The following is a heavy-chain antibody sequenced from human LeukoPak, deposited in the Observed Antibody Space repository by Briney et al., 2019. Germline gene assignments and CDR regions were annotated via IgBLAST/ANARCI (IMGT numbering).Heavy chain of an antibody. CDR2: IFPIFGTA. D-gene: IGHD2-21*01. CDR3: ATATYCGGDCCPRAFDI. CDR1: GGTFSSYA. J-gene: IGHJ3*02. V-gene: IGHV1-69*05. Sequence: VASVKLSCTASGGTFSSYAISWVRQAPGQGLEWMGGIFPIFGTANYAQKFKGRFTITTDESTSTAYMELSSLRSEDTAVYYCATATYCGGDCCPRAFDIWGQGTMVTVSS.